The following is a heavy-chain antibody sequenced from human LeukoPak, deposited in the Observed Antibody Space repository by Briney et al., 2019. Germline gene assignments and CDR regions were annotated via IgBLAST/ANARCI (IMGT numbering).Heavy chain of an antibody. CDR1: GFIFSHYG. V-gene: IGHV3-33*05. J-gene: IGHJ4*02. Sequence: SGGSLRLSCAASGFIFSHYGMHWVRQAPGKGLGWVAVIQNDASTENFADSVKGRFTISRDNSKNTVFLQMNSLRVEDTAVYYCARELSQIVWGGLDYGGQGTLVSVSS. D-gene: IGHD2-21*01. CDR3: ARELSQIVWGGLDY. CDR2: IQNDASTE.